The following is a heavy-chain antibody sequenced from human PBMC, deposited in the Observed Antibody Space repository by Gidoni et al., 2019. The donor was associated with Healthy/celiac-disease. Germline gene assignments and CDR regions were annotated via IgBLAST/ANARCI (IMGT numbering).Heavy chain of an antibody. V-gene: IGHV1-24*01. CDR2: FDPEDGET. CDR1: GYTLPELS. Sequence: QVQLVQSGAEVKQHGASVKVTCQVSGYTLPELSMHWVRKDPGKGLEWMGGFDPEDGETIDAQKFQGRVTMTEDTSTDTAYMELSSLRSEDTAVDYCATDLKQWLVRQSSWFDPWGQGTLVTVSS. D-gene: IGHD6-19*01. CDR3: ATDLKQWLVRQSSWFDP. J-gene: IGHJ5*02.